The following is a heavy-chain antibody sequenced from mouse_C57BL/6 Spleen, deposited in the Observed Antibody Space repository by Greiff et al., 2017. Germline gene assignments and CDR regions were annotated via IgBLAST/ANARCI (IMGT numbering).Heavy chain of an antibody. CDR2: IRNKANGYTT. CDR1: GFTFTDYY. Sequence: EVKLMESGGGLVQPGGSLSLSCAASGFTFTDYYMSWVRQPPGKALEWLGFIRNKANGYTTEYSASVKGRFTISRDNSQSILYLQMNALRAEDSATYYCARNYYSNYFDYWGQGTTLTVSS. J-gene: IGHJ2*01. V-gene: IGHV7-3*01. CDR3: ARNYYSNYFDY. D-gene: IGHD2-5*01.